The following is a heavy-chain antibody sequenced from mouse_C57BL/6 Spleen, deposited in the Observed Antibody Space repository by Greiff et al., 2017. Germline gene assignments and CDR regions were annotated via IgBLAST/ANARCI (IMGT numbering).Heavy chain of an antibody. Sequence: QVQLQQSGAELVRPGASVTLSCKASGYTFTDYEMHWVKQTPVHGLEWIGAIDPETGGTAYNQKFKGKAILTADKSSSTAYMELRSLTSEDSAVYYCTARLYYGSSSWFAYWGQGTLVTVSA. J-gene: IGHJ3*01. CDR2: IDPETGGT. V-gene: IGHV1-15*01. D-gene: IGHD1-1*01. CDR1: GYTFTDYE. CDR3: TARLYYGSSSWFAY.